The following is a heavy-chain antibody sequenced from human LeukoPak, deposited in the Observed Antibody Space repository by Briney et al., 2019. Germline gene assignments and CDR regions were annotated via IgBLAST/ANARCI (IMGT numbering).Heavy chain of an antibody. Sequence: GGSLRLSCAASGFSFTDYAMSWARQPPGKGLEWVSAVSGHGDTTDYVDSVKGRFTISRDNSRNTVHLQIDSLRIEDTGVYYCARDPSLYQEDYYYYYGMDVWGQGTTVTVSS. D-gene: IGHD3-16*01. CDR2: VSGHGDTT. J-gene: IGHJ6*02. CDR3: ARDPSLYQEDYYYYYGMDV. V-gene: IGHV3-23*01. CDR1: GFSFTDYA.